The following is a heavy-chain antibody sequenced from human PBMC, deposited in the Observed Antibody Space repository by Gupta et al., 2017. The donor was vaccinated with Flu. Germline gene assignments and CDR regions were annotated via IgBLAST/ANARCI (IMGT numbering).Heavy chain of an antibody. CDR1: GFTFGDYD. CDR3: TRTPAYSSSWFTPYFDY. V-gene: IGHV3-49*04. CDR2: IRSKTYGEAT. J-gene: IGHJ4*02. Sequence: EVQLVESGGGLAQPGRSLRFSCTPSGFTFGDYDMNWVRQAPGKGLEWVGFIRSKTYGEATEYAASVKGRFTISRDDSRGIAYLQMNSLKTDDTAVYYCTRTPAYSSSWFTPYFDYWGQGTLVTVSS. D-gene: IGHD6-13*01.